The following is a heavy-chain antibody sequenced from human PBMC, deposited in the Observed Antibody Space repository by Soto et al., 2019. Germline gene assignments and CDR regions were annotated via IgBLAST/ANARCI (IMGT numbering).Heavy chain of an antibody. D-gene: IGHD3-3*01. CDR1: GYTFTSYG. CDR2: MNPNSGNT. Sequence: ASVKVSCKASGYTFTSYGISWVRQATGQGLEWMGWMNPNSGNTGYAQKFQGRVTMTRNTSISTAYMELSSLRSEDTAVYYCARGSHYDFWSGYFYGMDVWGQGTTVTVSS. CDR3: ARGSHYDFWSGYFYGMDV. V-gene: IGHV1-8*02. J-gene: IGHJ6*02.